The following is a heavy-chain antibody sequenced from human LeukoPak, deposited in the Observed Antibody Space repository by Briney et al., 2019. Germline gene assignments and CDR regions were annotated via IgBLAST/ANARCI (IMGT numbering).Heavy chain of an antibody. CDR1: GGTFSSYA. J-gene: IGHJ4*02. V-gene: IGHV1-69*05. CDR3: ASGGPTTTGTFDY. D-gene: IGHD1-1*01. Sequence: ASVKVSCKASGGTFSSYAISWVRQAPGQGLEWMGGIIPIFGTANYAQKFQGRVTITTDESTSTAYMELSSLRSEDTAVYYCASGGPTTTGTFDYWGQGTLVTVSS. CDR2: IIPIFGTA.